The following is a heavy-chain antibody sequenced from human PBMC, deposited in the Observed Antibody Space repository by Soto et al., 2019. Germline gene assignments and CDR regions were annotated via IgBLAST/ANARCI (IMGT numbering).Heavy chain of an antibody. CDR3: ARGAEAGVFSWFDP. D-gene: IGHD3-10*01. V-gene: IGHV4-38-2*02. CDR1: GDSVSRGYY. Sequence: SVTLSLTCTVAGDSVSRGYYWALIRQPPGKGLEWIGSIYHSGTTYYNPSLTSRVTMSVDTSKNQFSLKLSSVTAADTAVYYCARGAEAGVFSWFDPWGQGTLVTVSS. CDR2: IYHSGTT. J-gene: IGHJ5*02.